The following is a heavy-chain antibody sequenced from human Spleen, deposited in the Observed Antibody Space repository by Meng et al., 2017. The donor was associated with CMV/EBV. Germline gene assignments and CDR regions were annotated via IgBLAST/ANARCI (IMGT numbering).Heavy chain of an antibody. Sequence: GESLKISCAASGFTFSSYSMNWVRQAPGKGLEWVSYISSSSSTIYYADSVKGRFTISRDNSKNTLYLQMNSLRAEDTAVYYCAKDRVGLVVVPAAIHANYYYYGMDVWGQGTTVTVSS. V-gene: IGHV3-48*01. CDR1: GFTFSSYS. CDR2: ISSSSSTI. J-gene: IGHJ6*02. CDR3: AKDRVGLVVVPAAIHANYYYYGMDV. D-gene: IGHD2-2*02.